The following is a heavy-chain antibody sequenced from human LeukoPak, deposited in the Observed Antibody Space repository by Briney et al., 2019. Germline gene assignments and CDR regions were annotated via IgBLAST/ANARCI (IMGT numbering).Heavy chain of an antibody. CDR3: IRETHVGLHLEY. Sequence: GGSLRLSCAASGFTFTTYWMHWVRQVPRKGLVWVARINTDGRVTTYADSVKGRFTVSRDNAENTLYLQMNDLRPEDTAVYYCIRETHVGLHLEYWGQGTLATVAS. CDR2: INTDGRVT. D-gene: IGHD3-10*02. V-gene: IGHV3-74*03. CDR1: GFTFTTYW. J-gene: IGHJ4*02.